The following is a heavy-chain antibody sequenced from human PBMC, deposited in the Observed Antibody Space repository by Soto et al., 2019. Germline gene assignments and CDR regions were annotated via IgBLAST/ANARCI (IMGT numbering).Heavy chain of an antibody. CDR3: ARATHYWSGYSGGYAVDV. Sequence: QVQLVQSGAEVKKPGASVKVSCKASGYAFTGYYMHWVRQAPGQGLEWMGWINPNSGGTNYAQKFQGWVTMTRDTAISTAYREQSRLSADDTAVYYCARATHYWSGYSGGYAVDVWGQATTVPVSS. D-gene: IGHD3-3*01. CDR2: INPNSGGT. J-gene: IGHJ6*02. V-gene: IGHV1-2*04. CDR1: GYAFTGYY.